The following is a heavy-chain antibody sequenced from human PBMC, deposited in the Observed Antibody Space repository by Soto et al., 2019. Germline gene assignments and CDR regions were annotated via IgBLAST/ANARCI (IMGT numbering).Heavy chain of an antibody. CDR3: AREGEIFGVVINPNWFDP. CDR1: GFTFSSYA. J-gene: IGHJ5*02. Sequence: GGSLRLSCAASGFTFSSYAMHWVRQAPGKGLEWVAVISYDGSNKYYADSVKGRFTISRDNSKNTLYLQMNSLRAEDTAVYYCAREGEIFGVVINPNWFDPWGQGTLVTVSS. V-gene: IGHV3-30-3*01. CDR2: ISYDGSNK. D-gene: IGHD3-3*01.